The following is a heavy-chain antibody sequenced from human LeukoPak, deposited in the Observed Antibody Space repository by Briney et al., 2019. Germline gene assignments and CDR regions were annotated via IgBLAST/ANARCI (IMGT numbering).Heavy chain of an antibody. CDR1: GYTFTSYG. J-gene: IGHJ4*02. V-gene: IGHV1-18*01. CDR3: ARCYCSSTRCYPDY. D-gene: IGHD2-2*01. CDR2: ISAYNGNT. Sequence: ASVKVSCKASGYTFTSYGISWVRQAPGQGLEWMGWISAYNGNTNYAQKLQGRVTMTTDTSTSTAYMELRSLRSDDTAVYYCARCYCSSTRCYPDYWGQGTLVTVSS.